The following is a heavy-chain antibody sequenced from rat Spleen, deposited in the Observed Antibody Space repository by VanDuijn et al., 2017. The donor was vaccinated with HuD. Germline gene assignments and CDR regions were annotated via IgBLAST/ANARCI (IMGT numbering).Heavy chain of an antibody. CDR1: GISLTNNG. Sequence: QVQLKESGPGLMQPSQTLSLTCTVYGISLTNNGIHWVRQPQGKGLEGGGGIWGDGTTDYSSALKSRLSIRRDTSKSQVFLKMHSPQTDHTAIYFCTRNWDLWGQGVMVTVSS. V-gene: IGHV2-1*01. J-gene: IGHJ2*01. D-gene: IGHD5-1*01. CDR3: TRNWDL. CDR2: IWGDGTT.